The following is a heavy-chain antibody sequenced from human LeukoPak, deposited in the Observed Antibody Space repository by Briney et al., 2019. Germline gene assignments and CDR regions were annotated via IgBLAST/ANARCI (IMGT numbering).Heavy chain of an antibody. CDR1: GFTFSSSW. CDR2: IKQDGSEK. CDR3: ARDNPLDY. Sequence: GGSLRLSCEASGFTFSSSWMSWVRQAPGKGLEWVANIKQDGSEKSYVESVRGRFTISRDNAKNSLYLQLNSLRAEDTALYYCARDNPLDYWGQGTLVTVSS. V-gene: IGHV3-7*03. J-gene: IGHJ4*02.